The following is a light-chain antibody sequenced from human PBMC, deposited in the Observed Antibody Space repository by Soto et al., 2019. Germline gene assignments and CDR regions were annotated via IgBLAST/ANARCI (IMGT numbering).Light chain of an antibody. CDR3: QQYNNWPRT. Sequence: EIVMTQSPATLSVSPGERATLSCRASQSVSSDLAWYQQKPGQAPRLLIYGASTRATGIPARFSARGSGTEFTLTINSLQSEDFAVYYCQQYNNWPRTFGQGTKVDIK. J-gene: IGKJ1*01. CDR1: QSVSSD. CDR2: GAS. V-gene: IGKV3-15*01.